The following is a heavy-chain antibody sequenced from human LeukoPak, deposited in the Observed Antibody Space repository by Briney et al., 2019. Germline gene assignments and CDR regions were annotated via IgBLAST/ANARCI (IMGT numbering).Heavy chain of an antibody. V-gene: IGHV3-23*01. Sequence: GGSLRLSCVASGFTFSSYAMSWVRQAPGKGLEWVSAISGSGDSTYYAGSVKGRFTSSRDNSKNTLYLQMNSLRAEDTAVYYCSTGGYYDSSGYLDYWGQGTLVSVSS. J-gene: IGHJ4*02. CDR3: STGGYYDSSGYLDY. CDR1: GFTFSSYA. CDR2: ISGSGDST. D-gene: IGHD3-22*01.